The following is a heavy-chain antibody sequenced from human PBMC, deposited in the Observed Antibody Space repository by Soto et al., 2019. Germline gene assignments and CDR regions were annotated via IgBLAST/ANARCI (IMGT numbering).Heavy chain of an antibody. J-gene: IGHJ5*02. CDR3: TTDPPLLYYDFWTNWFDP. CDR1: GFTFSNAW. Sequence: EVQLVESGGGLVKPGGSLRLSCAASGFTFSNAWMNWVRQAPGKGLEWVGSIKSKTDGGTTDYAAPVKGRFTISRDDSKNTLYLQMNSLKTEDTAVYYCTTDPPLLYYDFWTNWFDPWGQGTLVTVSS. V-gene: IGHV3-15*07. CDR2: IKSKTDGGTT. D-gene: IGHD3-3*01.